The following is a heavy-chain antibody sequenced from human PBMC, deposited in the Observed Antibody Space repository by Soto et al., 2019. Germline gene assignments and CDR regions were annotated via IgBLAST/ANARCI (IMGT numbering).Heavy chain of an antibody. J-gene: IGHJ1*01. CDR3: ARRALSADADC. D-gene: IGHD2-2*01. Sequence: PGGSLGLACAASGFTLSSYSMNWVRQAPGKGLEWVSYISSSSSTIYYADSVKGRFTISRDNAKNIVYLQMNSLSADDSAVYYCARRALSADADCWGQGTRLPLSS. CDR2: ISSSSSTI. CDR1: GFTLSSYS. V-gene: IGHV3-48*01.